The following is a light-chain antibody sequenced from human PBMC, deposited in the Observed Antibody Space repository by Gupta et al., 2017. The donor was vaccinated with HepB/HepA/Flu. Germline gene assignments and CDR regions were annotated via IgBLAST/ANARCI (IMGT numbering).Light chain of an antibody. Sequence: QSVLTQPPSASETPGPMVTLSCSGSSSNIGGNNVNWYQQRPGTAPKLLIYRNNHRPSGVPDRFSGSKSDTTASLVISGLQAEDDADYYCAAWDASRRSVVFGGGTKLTVL. V-gene: IGLV1-44*01. CDR2: RNN. CDR1: SSNIGGNN. CDR3: AAWDASRRSVV. J-gene: IGLJ2*01.